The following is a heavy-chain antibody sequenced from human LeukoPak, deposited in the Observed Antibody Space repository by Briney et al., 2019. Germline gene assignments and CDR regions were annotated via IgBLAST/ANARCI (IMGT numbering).Heavy chain of an antibody. CDR1: GGSISSGSYY. CDR3: ARERSGQVNRFDP. J-gene: IGHJ5*02. CDR2: IYTSGST. V-gene: IGHV4-61*02. Sequence: SQTLSLTCTVSGGSISSGSYYWSWIRQPAGKGLEWIGRIYTSGSTNYNPSLKSRVTISVDTSKNQLSLKLSSVTAADTAVYYCARERSGQVNRFDPWGQGTLVTVSS. D-gene: IGHD2-15*01.